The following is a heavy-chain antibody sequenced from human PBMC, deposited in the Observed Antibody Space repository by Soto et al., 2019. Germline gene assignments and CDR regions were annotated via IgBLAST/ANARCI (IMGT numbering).Heavy chain of an antibody. V-gene: IGHV1-18*01. CDR2: ISGYNGNT. CDR3: ARDLGGQIVDY. D-gene: IGHD1-26*01. Sequence: QVQLVQSGAEVKKPGASVKVSCKASGYTFTSYGISWVRQAPGQGLEWMGWISGYNGNTKYAQKLQGRVTITTATSTSTASMDLRSLRSDDTAVYYCARDLGGQIVDYWGQGTLVTVSS. J-gene: IGHJ4*02. CDR1: GYTFTSYG.